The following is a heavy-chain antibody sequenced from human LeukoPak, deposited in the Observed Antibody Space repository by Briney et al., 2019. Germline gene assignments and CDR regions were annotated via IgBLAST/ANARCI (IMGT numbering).Heavy chain of an antibody. CDR1: GFTFSSYG. CDR2: IWYDGSNK. J-gene: IGHJ6*02. Sequence: QPGRSLRLSCAASGFTFSSYGMLWVRQAPGKGREWVAVIWYDGSNKYYADSVKGRFTISRDNSKNTLYLQMNSLRAEDTAVYYCARDEAAAGPYYYYYGMDVWGQGTTVTVSS. CDR3: ARDEAAAGPYYYYYGMDV. D-gene: IGHD6-13*01. V-gene: IGHV3-33*01.